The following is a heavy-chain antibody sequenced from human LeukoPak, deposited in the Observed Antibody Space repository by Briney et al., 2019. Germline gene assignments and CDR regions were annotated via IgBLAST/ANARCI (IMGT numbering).Heavy chain of an antibody. Sequence: SETLSLTCAVHGASLSDYYWTWIRQSPEKGLECIGAIDHRGSANYNPSLESRVTISLDTSKNRFSLNLASVTAADTAVYYCTSLFSASGTFDSWGQGTLVAVSS. J-gene: IGHJ4*02. CDR1: GASLSDYY. CDR3: TSLFSASGTFDS. D-gene: IGHD3-10*01. CDR2: IDHRGSA. V-gene: IGHV4-34*01.